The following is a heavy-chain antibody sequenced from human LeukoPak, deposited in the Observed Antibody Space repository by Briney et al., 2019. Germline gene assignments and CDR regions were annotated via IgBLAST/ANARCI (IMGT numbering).Heavy chain of an antibody. CDR2: INSDGSST. D-gene: IGHD3-3*01. CDR1: GFTFSSYW. J-gene: IGHJ6*03. Sequence: PGGSLRLSCAASGFTFSSYWMHWVRQAPGKGLVSVSRINSDGSSTSYADSVKGRFTISRDNAKNTLYLQMNSLRAEDTAVYYCARVGYDFWSGYPRGYYYYMDVWGKGTTVTVSS. V-gene: IGHV3-74*01. CDR3: ARVGYDFWSGYPRGYYYYMDV.